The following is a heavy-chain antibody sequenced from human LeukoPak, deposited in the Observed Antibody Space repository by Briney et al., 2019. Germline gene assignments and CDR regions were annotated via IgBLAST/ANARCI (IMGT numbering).Heavy chain of an antibody. CDR2: LNPNSGGT. CDR1: GYTFIGYY. J-gene: IGHJ5*02. D-gene: IGHD4-17*01. CDR3: ARGNDYGMMYNWFDP. Sequence: GASVKVSCKASGYTFIGYYMHWVRQAPGQGLEWMGWLNPNSGGTSYAQKFQGRVTMTRDTSISTAYMELSRLRSDDTAVYYCARGNDYGMMYNWFDPWGQGTLVTVSS. V-gene: IGHV1-2*02.